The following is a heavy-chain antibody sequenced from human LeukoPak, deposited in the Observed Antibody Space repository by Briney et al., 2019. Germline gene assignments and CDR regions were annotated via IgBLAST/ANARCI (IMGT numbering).Heavy chain of an antibody. CDR2: ISSNGSST. V-gene: IGHV3-64D*06. D-gene: IGHD2-15*01. Sequence: PGGSLRLSCSASGFTFSKYGMDWVRQAPGKGLEYVSGISSNGSSTYYADSVKGRFTISRDNSKNTLNLQMSSLRTEDTAVYYCVKGPYCSGDSCYYGFEYWGQGTLVTVSS. J-gene: IGHJ4*02. CDR1: GFTFSKYG. CDR3: VKGPYCSGDSCYYGFEY.